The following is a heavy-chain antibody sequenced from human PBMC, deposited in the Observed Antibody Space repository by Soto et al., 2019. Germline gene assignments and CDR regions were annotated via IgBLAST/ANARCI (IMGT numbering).Heavy chain of an antibody. CDR3: ARDKSPYSSGWHNRHFDY. CDR1: GCTFSSYA. J-gene: IGHJ4*02. CDR2: ISYDGSNK. D-gene: IGHD6-19*01. V-gene: IGHV3-30-3*01. Sequence: QVQLVESGGGVVQPGRSLRLSCAASGCTFSSYAMHWVRQAPGKGLEWVAVISYDGSNKYYADSVKGRFTITRDNSKNTLYLQMNSLRAEDTAVYYCARDKSPYSSGWHNRHFDYWGQGTLVIVSS.